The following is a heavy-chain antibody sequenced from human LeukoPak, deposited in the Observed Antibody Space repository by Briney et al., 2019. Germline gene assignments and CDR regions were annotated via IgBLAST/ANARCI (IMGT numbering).Heavy chain of an antibody. J-gene: IGHJ4*02. CDR1: GYTFTSYD. CDR3: ARVLRPGSAILAFDY. D-gene: IGHD2-2*02. Sequence: ASVKVSCKASGYTFTSYDINWVRQAAGQGLEWMGIIIPSSGSTSYAQKFQGRVTMTTDTSTSTVYMELNTLRSEDTAVYYCARVLRPGSAILAFDYWGQGTLVTVSS. CDR2: IIPSSGST. V-gene: IGHV1-46*01.